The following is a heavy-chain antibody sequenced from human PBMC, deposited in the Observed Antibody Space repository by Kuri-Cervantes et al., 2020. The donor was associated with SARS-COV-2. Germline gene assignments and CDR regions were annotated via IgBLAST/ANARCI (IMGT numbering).Heavy chain of an antibody. V-gene: IGHV3-33*01. CDR2: IWYDGSNK. Sequence: GGSLRLSCAASGFTFSSYGMHWVRQAPGKGLEWEAVIWYDGSNKYYADSVKGRSTISRDNAKNSLYPQMNSLRAEDTAVYYCAREGGMTTVTTHDTEIDYWGQGTLVTVSS. J-gene: IGHJ4*02. D-gene: IGHD4-17*01. CDR3: AREGGMTTVTTHDTEIDY. CDR1: GFTFSSYG.